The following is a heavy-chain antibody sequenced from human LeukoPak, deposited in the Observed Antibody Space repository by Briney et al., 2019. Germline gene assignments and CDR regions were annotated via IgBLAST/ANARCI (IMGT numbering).Heavy chain of an antibody. Sequence: GGSLRLSCAASGFTFSSYWMHWVRQAPGKGLVWVSRIKSDGSNTNYADSVKGRFTISRDNAKNSLYLQLNSLRAENTAVYYCARDYAWDSYGLVLDSWGQGALVTVSS. CDR1: GFTFSSYW. V-gene: IGHV3-74*01. CDR2: IKSDGSNT. D-gene: IGHD3-16*02. J-gene: IGHJ4*02. CDR3: ARDYAWDSYGLVLDS.